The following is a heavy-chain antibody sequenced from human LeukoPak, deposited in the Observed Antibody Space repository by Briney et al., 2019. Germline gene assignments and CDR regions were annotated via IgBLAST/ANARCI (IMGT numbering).Heavy chain of an antibody. CDR2: IKQDGSEK. D-gene: IGHD2-2*01. J-gene: IGHJ6*03. CDR1: GFTFSSYW. CDR3: ARVGQDIVVVPAAMTTYYYYHYMDV. V-gene: IGHV3-7*01. Sequence: GGSLRLSCSASGFTFSSYWMSWVRQAPGKGLEWVANIKQDGSEKYYVDSVKGRFTISRDNAKNSLYLQMNSLKAEDTAVYFCARVGQDIVVVPAAMTTYYYYHYMDVWGKGTTVTVSS.